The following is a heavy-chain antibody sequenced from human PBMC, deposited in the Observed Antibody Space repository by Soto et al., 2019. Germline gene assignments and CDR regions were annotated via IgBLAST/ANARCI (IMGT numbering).Heavy chain of an antibody. D-gene: IGHD2-15*01. CDR3: ARMVDVTYYYYGMDV. CDR2: INGYNGNT. V-gene: IGHV1-18*01. CDR1: GYTFSTYG. J-gene: IGHJ6*02. Sequence: QVQLVQSGAEVKKPGASVKVSCKASGYTFSTYGISWVRQATGQGLEWMGWINGYNGNTNYAPKLQGRITMTTDTPTPAAYMELRSLRSDDTAVYYCARMVDVTYYYYGMDVGGQGTTVTVSS.